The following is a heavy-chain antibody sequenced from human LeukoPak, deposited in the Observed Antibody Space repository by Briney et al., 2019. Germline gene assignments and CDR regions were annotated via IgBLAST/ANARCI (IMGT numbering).Heavy chain of an antibody. J-gene: IGHJ4*02. V-gene: IGHV4-61*02. CDR1: GGSISSGSYY. D-gene: IGHD3-10*01. CDR2: IYTSGST. CDR3: ARDSWNYYGSGSYMRHFDY. Sequence: SETLSLTCTVSGGSISSGSYYWSWIRQPAGKGLEWIGRIYTSGSTNYNPSLKSRVTISVDTSKNQFSLKLSSVTAADTAVYYCARDSWNYYGSGSYMRHFDYWGQGTLVTVSS.